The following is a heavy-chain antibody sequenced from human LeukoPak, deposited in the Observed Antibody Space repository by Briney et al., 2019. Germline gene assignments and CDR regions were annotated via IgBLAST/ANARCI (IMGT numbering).Heavy chain of an antibody. D-gene: IGHD7-27*01. J-gene: IGHJ3*02. CDR3: ARAGEDDAFDI. CDR2: ISYDGSNK. Sequence: PGGSLRLSCAASGFTFSSYGMHWVRQAPGKGLEWVAVISYDGSNKYYADSVKGRFTISRDNSKNTLYLQMNSLRAEDTAVYYCARAGEDDAFDIWGQGTMVTVSS. V-gene: IGHV3-30*19. CDR1: GFTFSSYG.